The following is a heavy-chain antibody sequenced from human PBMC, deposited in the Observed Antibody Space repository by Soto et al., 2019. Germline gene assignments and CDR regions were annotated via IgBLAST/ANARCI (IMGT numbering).Heavy chain of an antibody. CDR2: ISYDAKHK. CDR1: GFTFSTYG. D-gene: IGHD3-3*01. J-gene: IGHJ4*02. V-gene: IGHV3-30*18. Sequence: GWSLRLSCAASGFTFSTYGMHWVRQAPGKGLEWVAVISYDAKHKYYADSLKGRFTISRDNSKNTLYLQMNSLRAEDTAVYYCAKGAVQDLWSGYYTLFDYWGEGTLVTVSS. CDR3: AKGAVQDLWSGYYTLFDY.